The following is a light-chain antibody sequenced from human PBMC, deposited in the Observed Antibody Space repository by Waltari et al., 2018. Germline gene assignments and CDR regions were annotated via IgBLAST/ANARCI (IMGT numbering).Light chain of an antibody. CDR3: SSPSTNNIVV. CDR1: SGDIGGSAF. J-gene: IGLJ2*01. CDR2: DVN. Sequence: QSALTQPASVSASPGQSITISCTGTSGDIGGSAFVSWYHHHPGRAPKVLIFDVNHRPSGISDRFSGSKSGNTASLTISGLQTEDDADYFCSSPSTNNIVVFGGGTKVTVL. V-gene: IGLV2-14*01.